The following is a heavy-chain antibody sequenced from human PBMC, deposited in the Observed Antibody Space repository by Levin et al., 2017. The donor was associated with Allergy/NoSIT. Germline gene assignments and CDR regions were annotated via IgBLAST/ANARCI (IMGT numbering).Heavy chain of an antibody. J-gene: IGHJ4*02. CDR2: IYNSGST. CDR1: GGSISNGDYS. D-gene: IGHD1-14*01. CDR3: ASHVLGGRGYDY. V-gene: IGHV4-30-2*01. Sequence: SETLSLTCAVSGGSISNGDYSWSWIRQPPGTGLEWIAYIYNSGSTHYNPSLKSRVTISLDRSKNQFSLELSSVTAADTAVYYCASHVLGGRGYDYWGQGTLVTVSS.